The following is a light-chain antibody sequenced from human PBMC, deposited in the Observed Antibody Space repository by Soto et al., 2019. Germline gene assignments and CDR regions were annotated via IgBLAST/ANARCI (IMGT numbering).Light chain of an antibody. Sequence: VMTQSPATLSVSPGERATLSCRASQSVSSNLAWYQQKPGQAPRLLVYGASTRATGIPARFSGSGSGTEFILTISSLQSEDFALYYCQQYNNWPSFTFGPGTKVDIK. V-gene: IGKV3-15*01. J-gene: IGKJ3*01. CDR2: GAS. CDR1: QSVSSN. CDR3: QQYNNWPSFT.